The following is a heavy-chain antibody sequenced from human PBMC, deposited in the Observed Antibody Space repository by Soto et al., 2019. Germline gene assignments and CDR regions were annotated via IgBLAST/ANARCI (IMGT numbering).Heavy chain of an antibody. V-gene: IGHV3-30-3*01. Sequence: GGSLRLSCVVSGFTFSRYTMHWVRQAPGKGLEWVAVTSHDEANKYYADSVKGRFSISRDNFKNTLHLQMDNLRVDDTAVFYCARGYCSSNSCYAYRSHSKRLGTALDYWGHRPLVTVSS. D-gene: IGHD2-2*01. J-gene: IGHJ4*01. CDR1: GFTFSRYT. CDR2: TSHDEANK. CDR3: ARGYCSSNSCYAYRSHSKRLGTALDY.